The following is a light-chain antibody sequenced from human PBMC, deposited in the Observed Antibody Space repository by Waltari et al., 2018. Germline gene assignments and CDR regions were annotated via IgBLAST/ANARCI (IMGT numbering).Light chain of an antibody. J-gene: IGKJ4*01. CDR1: QSIGDF. CDR2: TAS. V-gene: IGKV1-39*01. CDR3: QQTYITPIS. Sequence: DIQMTQSPSSLSASVGDRVTITCRASQSIGDFLHWYQHRPGRAPKPLIFTASNLQIGVPSRFSGSGSGTDFTLTITSLQPEDFATYYCQQTYITPISFGGGTKVQIK.